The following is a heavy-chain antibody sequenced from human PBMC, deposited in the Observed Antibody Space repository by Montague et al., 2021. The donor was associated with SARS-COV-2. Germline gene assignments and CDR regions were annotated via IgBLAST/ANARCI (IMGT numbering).Heavy chain of an antibody. CDR1: GGSTASHY. J-gene: IGHJ3*01. V-gene: IGHV4-59*08. CDR2: VYYNGDT. Sequence: SETLSLTCTVSGGSTASHYWNWIRQSPGKRPEWIGYVYYNGDTKYNPSLQSRVTISIDTSENQFSLRLNSVMAADTAVYFCARGWAFGPWGQGRLVTVSS. CDR3: ARGWAFGP. D-gene: IGHD6-19*01.